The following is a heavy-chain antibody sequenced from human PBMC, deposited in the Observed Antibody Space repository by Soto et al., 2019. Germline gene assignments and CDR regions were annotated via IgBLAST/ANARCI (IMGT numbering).Heavy chain of an antibody. J-gene: IGHJ6*02. D-gene: IGHD3-10*01. CDR2: ISSTAGRTS. Sequence: GGSLRLSCAGSGFTLSDHYIDWVRQAPGKGLEWVSSISSTAGRTSSYADSVKGRFAISRDFSDNTVYLQMNNLRVDDTAVYFCAKGVLSFHYGMEVWGQGTTVTVSS. CDR1: GFTLSDHY. CDR3: AKGVLSFHYGMEV. V-gene: IGHV3-23*01.